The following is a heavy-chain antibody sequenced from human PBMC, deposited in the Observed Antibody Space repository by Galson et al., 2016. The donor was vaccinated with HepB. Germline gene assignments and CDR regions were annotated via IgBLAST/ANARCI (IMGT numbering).Heavy chain of an antibody. CDR1: GFTFNNYG. CDR3: VQGSTDPAV. Sequence: SLRLSCAASGFTFNNYGMTWVRQAPGKGLEVVSSISRSGDSTDYADSVKGRFTISRDNSKNTLSLQMNSLSAEDTAVYYCVQGSTDPAVWGKGTTVTVSS. J-gene: IGHJ6*04. CDR2: ISRSGDST. V-gene: IGHV3-23*01. D-gene: IGHD1-26*01.